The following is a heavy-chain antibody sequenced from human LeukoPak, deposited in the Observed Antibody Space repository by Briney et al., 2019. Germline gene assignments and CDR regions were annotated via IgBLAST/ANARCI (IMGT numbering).Heavy chain of an antibody. D-gene: IGHD3-22*01. Sequence: SETLSLTCTASGGSIGTCYWSWIRQPPGKGLEWIGYIYYNGYTDYNPSLKSRVTISLHTSKNQFSLKLSSVTAADTAAYYCARSYYYDSSGYAGAPFDYWGQGTLVTVSS. J-gene: IGHJ4*02. CDR1: GGSIGTCY. CDR2: IYYNGYT. V-gene: IGHV4-59*12. CDR3: ARSYYYDSSGYAGAPFDY.